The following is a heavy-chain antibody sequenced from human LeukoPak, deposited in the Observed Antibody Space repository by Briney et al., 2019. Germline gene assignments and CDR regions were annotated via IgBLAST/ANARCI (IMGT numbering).Heavy chain of an antibody. D-gene: IGHD3-10*01. Sequence: PGGSLRLSCAASGFTFSSYAMHWVRQAPGKGLEWVAVISYDGSNKYYADSVKGRFTISRDNFKNTLYLQMNSLRAEDTAVYYCARGFGTMVRGVIKTLDYWGQGTLVTVSS. V-gene: IGHV3-30-3*01. CDR1: GFTFSSYA. CDR2: ISYDGSNK. CDR3: ARGFGTMVRGVIKTLDY. J-gene: IGHJ4*02.